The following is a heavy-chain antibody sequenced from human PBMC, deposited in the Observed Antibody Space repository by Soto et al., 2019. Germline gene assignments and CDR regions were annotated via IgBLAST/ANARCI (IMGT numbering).Heavy chain of an antibody. D-gene: IGHD5-12*01. CDR2: IYHSGAT. CDR1: GGSISSGDFY. V-gene: IGHV4-30-4*01. Sequence: QVQLLESGPGLVKPSQTLSLTCTVSGGSISSGDFYWTWIRQPPGKGLEWIGYIYHSGATYYNPSLESRVTMSVDTSKNQFSLRLRSVTAADTAVYYCARDRGGYGRYDYWGQGTLVTVSS. CDR3: ARDRGGYGRYDY. J-gene: IGHJ4*02.